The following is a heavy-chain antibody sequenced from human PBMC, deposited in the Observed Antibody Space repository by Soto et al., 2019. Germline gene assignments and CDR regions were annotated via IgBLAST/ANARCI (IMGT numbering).Heavy chain of an antibody. CDR2: IYFSGST. CDR1: GGSINNYY. D-gene: IGHD3-22*01. Sequence: PSETLSLTCTVSGGSINNYYWSWIRQPPGKGLECIGYIYFSGSTNYSPSLKSRLTISVDTSKNQFSLKLSSVTAADTAVYYCARLGYYDETSFDYWGQGTLVTVSS. V-gene: IGHV4-59*08. J-gene: IGHJ4*02. CDR3: ARLGYYDETSFDY.